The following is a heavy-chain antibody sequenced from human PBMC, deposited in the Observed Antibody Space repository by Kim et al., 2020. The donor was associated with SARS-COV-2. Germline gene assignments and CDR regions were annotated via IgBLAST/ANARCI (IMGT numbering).Heavy chain of an antibody. CDR1: GFSLSTSGMC. Sequence: SGPTLVKPTQTLTLTCTFSGFSLSTSGMCVSWIRQPPGKALEWLARIDWDDDKYYSTSLKTRLTISKDTYKNQVVLTMTNMDPVDTATYYCARHSSSWYSASYFDYWGQGTLVTVSS. V-gene: IGHV2-70*11. J-gene: IGHJ4*02. CDR2: IDWDDDK. CDR3: ARHSSSWYSASYFDY. D-gene: IGHD6-13*01.